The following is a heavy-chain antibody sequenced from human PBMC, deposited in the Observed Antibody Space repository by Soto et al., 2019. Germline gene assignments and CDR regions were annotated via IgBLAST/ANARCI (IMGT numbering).Heavy chain of an antibody. CDR1: GYTFTSYA. V-gene: IGHV1-3*05. Sequence: QVQLVQSGAEEKKPGASVKVSCKASGYTFTSYAMHWVRQAPGQRLEWMGWINAVNGNTKYSQQFQGRVTITRDTSAITAYMELRSLRSDDKAVYYCARSIVVVTALDYWGQGTLVTVSS. J-gene: IGHJ4*02. D-gene: IGHD2-21*02. CDR2: INAVNGNT. CDR3: ARSIVVVTALDY.